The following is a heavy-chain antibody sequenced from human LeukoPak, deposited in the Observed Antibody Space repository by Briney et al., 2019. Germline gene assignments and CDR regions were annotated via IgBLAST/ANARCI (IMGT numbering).Heavy chain of an antibody. CDR1: GFTFSNYW. Sequence: GGSLRLSCAASGFTFSNYWMNWVRQAPGKGLEWVANIKRDGSGKYYVDSVKGRFTISRDNAKNLLYLQMNSLRAEDTAVYYCVKTAYGDYGYFDYWGQGTLVTVSS. CDR2: IKRDGSGK. V-gene: IGHV3-7*03. J-gene: IGHJ4*02. D-gene: IGHD4-17*01. CDR3: VKTAYGDYGYFDY.